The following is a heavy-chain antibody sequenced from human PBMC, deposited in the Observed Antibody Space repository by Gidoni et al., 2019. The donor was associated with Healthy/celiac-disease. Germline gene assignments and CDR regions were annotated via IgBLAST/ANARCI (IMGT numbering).Heavy chain of an antibody. V-gene: IGHV4-59*01. Sequence: QVQLQESGPGLVKPSETLSLTCTVSGGSISSYYWSWIRQPPGKGLEWIGYIYYSGSTNYNPSLKSRVTISVDTSKNQFSLKLSSVTAADTAVYYCARDSDSSGYYYDYWGQGTLVTVSS. J-gene: IGHJ4*02. D-gene: IGHD3-22*01. CDR3: ARDSDSSGYYYDY. CDR2: IYYSGST. CDR1: GGSISSYY.